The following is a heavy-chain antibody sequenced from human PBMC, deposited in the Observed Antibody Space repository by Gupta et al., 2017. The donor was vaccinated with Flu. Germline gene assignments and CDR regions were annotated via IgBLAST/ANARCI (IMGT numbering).Heavy chain of an antibody. CDR1: GYTFTSHY. V-gene: IGHV1-46*01. J-gene: IGHJ4*02. CDR2: VNPGPGSA. D-gene: IGHD3-10*01. Sequence: QVQLVQSGAAVKKPGASVKVSCKASGYTFTSHYIHWVRRAPGQGPEWMGVVNPGPGSAVYAQKFQGRITMTSDTSTSTVYMEVNSLRSEDTAIYFCARDIARGGDSWGQGTLVTVSS. CDR3: ARDIARGGDS.